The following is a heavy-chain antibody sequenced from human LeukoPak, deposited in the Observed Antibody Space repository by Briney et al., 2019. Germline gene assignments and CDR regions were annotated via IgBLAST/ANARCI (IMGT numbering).Heavy chain of an antibody. CDR2: ISSTSSTI. CDR3: ARIKYDFGDEYFDY. D-gene: IGHD4-17*01. V-gene: IGHV3-48*04. Sequence: PGGSLRLSCAASGFTFSSYSMNWARQAPGKGLEWVSYISSTSSTIYYTDSVKGRFTISRDNAKNSLYLQMNSLRAEDTAVYYCARIKYDFGDEYFDYWGQGTLVTVSS. CDR1: GFTFSSYS. J-gene: IGHJ4*02.